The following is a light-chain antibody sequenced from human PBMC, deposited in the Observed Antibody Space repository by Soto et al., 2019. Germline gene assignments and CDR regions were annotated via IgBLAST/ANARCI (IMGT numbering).Light chain of an antibody. J-gene: IGLJ1*01. CDR1: SSNIGAGYD. Sequence: QSVLTQPPSVSGAPGQRVTISCTGSSSNIGAGYDVHWYQQLPGTAPKLLIYGNSNRPSGVPDRFSGSKSGTSASLAITGLQAEDEADYYCQSYDSSLSGTYVFGTGTKVP. CDR3: QSYDSSLSGTYV. CDR2: GNS. V-gene: IGLV1-40*01.